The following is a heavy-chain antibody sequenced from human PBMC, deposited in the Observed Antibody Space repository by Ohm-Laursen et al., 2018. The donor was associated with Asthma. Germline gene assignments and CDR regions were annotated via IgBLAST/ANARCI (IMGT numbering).Heavy chain of an antibody. CDR3: ARVDTDNFGMDV. CDR1: GASFSTYY. CDR2: IYSTGST. V-gene: IGHV4-59*01. D-gene: IGHD1-20*01. J-gene: IGHJ6*02. Sequence: GTLSLTCILSGASFSTYYWGWIRQPPGKGLEWIGYIYSTGSTNYNPSLKSRVTISVDTSKNQFSLKLSSVTAADTAVYYCARVDTDNFGMDVWGQGATVTVSS.